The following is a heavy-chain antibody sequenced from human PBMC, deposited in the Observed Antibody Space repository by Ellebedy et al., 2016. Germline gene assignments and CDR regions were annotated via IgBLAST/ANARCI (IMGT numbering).Heavy chain of an antibody. CDR2: INTNTGNP. J-gene: IGHJ4*02. Sequence: ASVKVSCKASGYTFTSYAMNWVRQAPGQGLEWMGWINTNTGNPTYAQGFTGRFVFSLDTSVSTAYLLISSLKAEDTAVYSCARGPPITMVRGVINPPGYYFDYWGQGTLVTGSS. CDR3: ARGPPITMVRGVINPPGYYFDY. D-gene: IGHD3-10*01. V-gene: IGHV7-4-1*02. CDR1: GYTFTSYA.